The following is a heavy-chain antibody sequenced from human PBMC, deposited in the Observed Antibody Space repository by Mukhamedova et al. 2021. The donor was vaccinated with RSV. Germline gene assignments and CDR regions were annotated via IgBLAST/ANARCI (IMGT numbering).Heavy chain of an antibody. D-gene: IGHD1-26*01. CDR2: IIPIFGTA. CDR3: ARALSDIVGAADYYYYMDV. Sequence: IIPIFGTANYAQKFQGRVTITADESTSTAYMELSSLRSEDTAVYYCARALSDIVGAADYYYYMDVWGKGTTVTVSS. V-gene: IGHV1-69*01. J-gene: IGHJ6*03.